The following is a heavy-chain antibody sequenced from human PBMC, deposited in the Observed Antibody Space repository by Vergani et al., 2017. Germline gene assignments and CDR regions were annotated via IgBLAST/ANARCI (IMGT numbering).Heavy chain of an antibody. V-gene: IGHV4-30-4*08. CDR2: IYYSGNT. J-gene: IGHJ5*02. Sequence: QVQLQESGPGLVKPSQTLSLTCTVSGGSINSGDYYWSWIRQPPGKGLEWIGYIYYSGNTYYNPSLRSRVSISLDTSKNRFSLKLNSVTAADTAVYYCPRDSPGDWFDPGGKGTLVTVSS. CDR3: PRDSPGDWFDP. D-gene: IGHD2-21*01. CDR1: GGSINSGDYY.